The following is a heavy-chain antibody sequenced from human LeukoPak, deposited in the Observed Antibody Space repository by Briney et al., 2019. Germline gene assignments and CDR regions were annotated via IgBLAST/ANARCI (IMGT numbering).Heavy chain of an antibody. CDR2: ISYDGSNK. Sequence: GGSLRLSCAASGFTFSSYAMHWVRQAPGKGLEWVAVISYDGSNKYYADSVKGRFTISRDNSKNTLYLQMNSLRAEDTAVYYCARDQRTGDFWRGYYFYYYGMDVWAKGPRSPSP. CDR1: GFTFSSYA. V-gene: IGHV3-30-3*01. CDR3: ARDQRTGDFWRGYYFYYYGMDV. D-gene: IGHD3-3*01. J-gene: IGHJ6*02.